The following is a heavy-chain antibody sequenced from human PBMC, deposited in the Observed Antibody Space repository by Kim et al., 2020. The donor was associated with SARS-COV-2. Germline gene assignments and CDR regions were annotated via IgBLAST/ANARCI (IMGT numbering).Heavy chain of an antibody. V-gene: IGHV3-33*01. J-gene: IGHJ4*02. CDR2: IWFDGCNI. D-gene: IGHD2-15*01. Sequence: GGSLRLSCAAAGFTFSNYGMHWVRQAPGKGLEWVAVIWFDGCNIYYADSVKGRFAISRDNSENTLYLQLNNLRTEDTAVYYCARDYSNTRSLTYWGQGT. CDR3: ARDYSNTRSLTY. CDR1: GFTFSNYG.